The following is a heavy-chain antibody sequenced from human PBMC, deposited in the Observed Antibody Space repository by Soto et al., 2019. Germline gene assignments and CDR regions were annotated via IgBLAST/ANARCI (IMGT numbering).Heavy chain of an antibody. J-gene: IGHJ5*02. V-gene: IGHV3-9*01. CDR3: VKDTRHMGTLGWFVS. Sequence: GGSLRLSCAASGFTFDDYAMHWVRQAPGKGLQWVSGISWNSASTGYAESVRGRFTISRDNSKNSLYLQISSLRPEDTAMYYCVKDTRHMGTLGWFVSWGQGTLVTVSS. CDR1: GFTFDDYA. D-gene: IGHD6-19*01. CDR2: ISWNSAST.